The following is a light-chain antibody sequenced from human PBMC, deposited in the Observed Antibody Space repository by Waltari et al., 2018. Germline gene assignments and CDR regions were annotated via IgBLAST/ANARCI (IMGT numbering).Light chain of an antibody. V-gene: IGKV1-9*01. CDR2: TSS. J-gene: IGKJ2*01. Sequence: QLNQSPSSLSASVGARVPITCPASQDINTYLAWYQLKPGKAPKLLISTSSTLQTGVPSRFSGSGSGPDFTLTIASLQPEDLATYYCQQLNTYPYTFGQGTKLEIK. CDR1: QDINTY. CDR3: QQLNTYPYT.